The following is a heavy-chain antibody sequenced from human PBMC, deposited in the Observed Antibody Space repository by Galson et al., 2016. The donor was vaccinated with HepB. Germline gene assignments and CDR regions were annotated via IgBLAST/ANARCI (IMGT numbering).Heavy chain of an antibody. V-gene: IGHV4-31*03. Sequence: TLSLTCTVSGDSISSTAYYWSWIRQHPGKGLEWIGYIYYSGSTYYNPSLKSRVTISLDTSKNQFSLNLSSVTAADTAMYYCARAPSYSHNSGPAPTLDYWGQGTVVTVSS. CDR2: IYYSGST. J-gene: IGHJ4*02. CDR1: GDSISSTAYY. CDR3: ARAPSYSHNSGPAPTLDY. D-gene: IGHD3-22*01.